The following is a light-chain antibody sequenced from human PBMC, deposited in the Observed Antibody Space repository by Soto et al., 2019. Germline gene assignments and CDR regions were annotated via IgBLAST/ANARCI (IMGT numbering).Light chain of an antibody. V-gene: IGKV1-8*01. Sequence: PSSLSASTGDRVTITCRASQGISSYLAWYQQKPGKAPKLLIYAASTLQSGVPSRFSGSGSGTDFTLTISCLQSEDFATYYCQQYYSYHVFGGGTKVDIK. CDR3: QQYYSYHV. CDR1: QGISSY. J-gene: IGKJ4*01. CDR2: AAS.